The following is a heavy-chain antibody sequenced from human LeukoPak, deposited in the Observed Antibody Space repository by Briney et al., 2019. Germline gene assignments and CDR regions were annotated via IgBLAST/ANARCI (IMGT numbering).Heavy chain of an antibody. J-gene: IGHJ4*02. CDR1: GGTFSSYA. V-gene: IGHV1-69*15. CDR2: IIPIFGTA. D-gene: IGHD3-22*01. Sequence: SVKVSCKASGGTFSSYAISWVRHAPGQGLEWMGRIIPIFGTANYEQKFQGRVTITADESTSTAYMELSSLRSEDTAVSYCAAGYYYDSSGYYYWGQGTLVTVSS. CDR3: AAGYYYDSSGYYY.